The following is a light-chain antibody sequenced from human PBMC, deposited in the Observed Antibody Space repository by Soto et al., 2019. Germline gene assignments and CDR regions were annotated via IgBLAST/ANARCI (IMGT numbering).Light chain of an antibody. CDR2: EVT. CDR3: SSFTSRRTVV. Sequence: QSALTQPASVSGSPGQSITISCTGTSSDLGSYNYVSWYQQHPGKAPKFIIYEVTNRPSGVSNRFSGSKSGTTASLTISGLQAEDEADYYCSSFTSRRTVVFGGGTKLTVL. CDR1: SSDLGSYNY. V-gene: IGLV2-14*01. J-gene: IGLJ3*02.